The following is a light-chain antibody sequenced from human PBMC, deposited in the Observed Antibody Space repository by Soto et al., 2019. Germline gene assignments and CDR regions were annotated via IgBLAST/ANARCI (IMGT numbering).Light chain of an antibody. J-gene: IGKJ1*01. CDR2: KTS. CDR3: QKWSLYSWK. CDR1: QNIGVW. V-gene: IGKV1-5*03. Sequence: DIQMTHSPSTLSASVGDGVAIAFLASQNIGVWLAWYQQKPGKVPSLLIYKTSTLEDGVPSRFSGTGSGTDFTLTIYNLQPDDVATYYCQKWSLYSWKFGQGTKVDIK.